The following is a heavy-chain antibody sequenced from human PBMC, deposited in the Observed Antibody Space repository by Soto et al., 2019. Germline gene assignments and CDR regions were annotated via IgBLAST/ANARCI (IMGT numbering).Heavy chain of an antibody. CDR1: GLTFSDHY. CDR3: VSLWSVTGSRDY. D-gene: IGHD1-20*01. J-gene: IGHJ4*02. Sequence: GGSLRLSCAVSGLTFSDHYMGWVRQAPGKGLDWVGRIRDRVHSYSTEYAASVKGRYTISRDDSRNSLYLQMNSLKMEDTAVFYCVSLWSVTGSRDYWGRGTLVTVSS. V-gene: IGHV3-72*01. CDR2: IRDRVHSYST.